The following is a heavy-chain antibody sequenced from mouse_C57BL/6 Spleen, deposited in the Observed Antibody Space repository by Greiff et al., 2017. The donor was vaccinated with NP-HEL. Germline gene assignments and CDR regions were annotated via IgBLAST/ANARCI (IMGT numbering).Heavy chain of an antibody. CDR2: IYPGDGDT. CDR1: GYAFRSYW. J-gene: IGHJ2*01. D-gene: IGHD1-3*01. Sequence: VQLQQSGAELVKPGASVKISCKASGYAFRSYWMNWVKQRPGKGLEWIGQIYPGDGDTNYNGKFKGKATLTADKSSSTAYMQLSSLTSEDSAVYFCARIQSSSYFDYWGQGTTLTVSS. V-gene: IGHV1-80*01. CDR3: ARIQSSSYFDY.